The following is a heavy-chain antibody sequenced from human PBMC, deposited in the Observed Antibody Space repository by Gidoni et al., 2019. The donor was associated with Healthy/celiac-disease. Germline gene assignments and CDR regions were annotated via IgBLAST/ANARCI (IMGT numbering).Heavy chain of an antibody. CDR1: GFIFSSYA. V-gene: IGHV3-33*01. D-gene: IGHD2-2*01. CDR2: IWYNGSNK. Sequence: QVQLVESGGGVVQLGRPLRLSCAASGFIFSSYAMHWVRQAPGKGLEWVAVIWYNGSNKYYADSVKGRFTISRDNSKNTLYLQMNSLRAEDTAVYYCARDLRRGQMPSDYWGQGTLVTVSS. CDR3: ARDLRRGQMPSDY. J-gene: IGHJ4*02.